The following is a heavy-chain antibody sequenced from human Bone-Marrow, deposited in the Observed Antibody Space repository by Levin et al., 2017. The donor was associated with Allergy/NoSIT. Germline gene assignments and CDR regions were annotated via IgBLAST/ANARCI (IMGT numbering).Heavy chain of an antibody. CDR1: GFTFSDCA. D-gene: IGHD4-11*01. CDR3: AKDDYSDYDTYYYGLDV. Sequence: PGGSLRLSCAASGFTFSDCAMHWVRQAPGKGLEWVAVISYSGSNTYYADSVTGRFTISRDNSKNTLYLQMNNLRLEDTAVYYCAKDDYSDYDTYYYGLDVWGQGTTVTVSS. CDR2: ISYSGSNT. J-gene: IGHJ6*02. V-gene: IGHV3-30*18.